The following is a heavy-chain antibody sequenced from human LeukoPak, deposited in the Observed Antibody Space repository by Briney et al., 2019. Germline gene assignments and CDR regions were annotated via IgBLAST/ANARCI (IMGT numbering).Heavy chain of an antibody. D-gene: IGHD1-1*01. Sequence: SETLSLTCAVYGGSFSGYYWSWIRQPPGKGLEWIGEINHSGSTNYNPSLKSRVTVSVDTSKNQFSLKLSSVTAADTAVYYCARAARSTSYYMDVWGKGTTVTVSS. V-gene: IGHV4-34*01. CDR1: GGSFSGYY. CDR2: INHSGST. CDR3: ARAARSTSYYMDV. J-gene: IGHJ6*03.